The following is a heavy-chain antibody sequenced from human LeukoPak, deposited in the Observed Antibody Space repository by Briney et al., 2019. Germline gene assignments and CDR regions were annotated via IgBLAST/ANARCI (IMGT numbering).Heavy chain of an antibody. CDR1: GYPFTSYG. Sequence: ASVKVSCKASGYPFTSYGFNWVRQAPGQGREWMGWISAYSGDTNYAQKFQGRVTVTTDTSTRTAYVDLRGLTSDDTAVYYCARVYDFWRPIDYWGQGTLVTVSS. D-gene: IGHD3-3*01. CDR2: ISAYSGDT. V-gene: IGHV1-18*01. CDR3: ARVYDFWRPIDY. J-gene: IGHJ4*02.